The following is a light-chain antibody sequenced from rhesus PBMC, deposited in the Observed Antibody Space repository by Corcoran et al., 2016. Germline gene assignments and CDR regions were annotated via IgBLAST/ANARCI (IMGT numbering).Light chain of an antibody. Sequence: DIQMTQSPSSLSASVGDRVTISCRASQGISDYLSWYQQKPGKAPKRLIDAASRLERGVPSRFSGGGSGTDFTLTISSLQPEGFAAYYCLQGYSIPLTFGGGTKVEIK. CDR2: AAS. CDR1: QGISDY. CDR3: LQGYSIPLT. J-gene: IGKJ4*01. V-gene: IGKV1-36*02.